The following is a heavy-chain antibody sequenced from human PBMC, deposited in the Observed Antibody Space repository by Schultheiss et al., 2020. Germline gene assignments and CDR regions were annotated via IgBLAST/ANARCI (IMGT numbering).Heavy chain of an antibody. CDR2: ISSSGSTI. CDR1: GFTFSDYY. J-gene: IGHJ4*02. V-gene: IGHV3-11*01. CDR3: ARSSRPHRSPLRVPVDY. Sequence: VGSLRLSGAASGFTFSDYYMSWIRQAPGKGLEWVSYISSSGSTIYYADSVKGRFTISRDNAKNSLYLQMNSLRAEDTAVYYCARSSRPHRSPLRVPVDYWGQGTVVTVSS. D-gene: IGHD3-16*01.